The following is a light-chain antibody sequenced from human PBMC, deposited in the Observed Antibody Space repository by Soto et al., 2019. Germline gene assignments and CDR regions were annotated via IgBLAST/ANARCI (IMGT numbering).Light chain of an antibody. J-gene: IGKJ2*01. CDR2: GAS. CDR3: QQYSLWPYT. V-gene: IGKV3-15*01. Sequence: EIVMTQSPATLSVSPGERATLSCRASQSISSNLARYQQKPGQAPRLFIYGASTRATGIPARFSGSGSGTEFTLTLSSLQSEDVAVYYCQQYSLWPYTFGQGTKLEIK. CDR1: QSISSN.